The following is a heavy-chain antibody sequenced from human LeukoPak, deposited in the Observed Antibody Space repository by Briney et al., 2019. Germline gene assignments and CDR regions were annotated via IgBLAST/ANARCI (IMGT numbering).Heavy chain of an antibody. D-gene: IGHD3-10*02. J-gene: IGHJ6*04. CDR3: AELGITMIGGV. CDR2: ISSRGSTI. Sequence: GGSLRLSCAASGFTFSSYVMNWVRQAPGKGLEWVSYISSRGSTIYYADSVKGRFTISRDNAKNSLYLQMNSLRAEDTAVYYCAELGITMIGGVWGKGTTVTISS. CDR1: GFTFSSYV. V-gene: IGHV3-48*03.